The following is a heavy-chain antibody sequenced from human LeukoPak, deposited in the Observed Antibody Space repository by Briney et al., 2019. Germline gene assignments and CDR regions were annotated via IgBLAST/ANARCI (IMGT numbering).Heavy chain of an antibody. J-gene: IGHJ6*02. CDR2: INPSGGST. D-gene: IGHD3-9*01. V-gene: IGHV1-46*01. Sequence: ASVKVSCKASGYTFTSNYMHWVRQAPGQGLEWMGIINPSGGSTKYAQKIQGRVTITAVESTSTAYMELSSLRSEDTAVYYCARPLKGYDILTGYYRGAPRPYYYYGMDVWGQGTTVTVSS. CDR1: GYTFTSNY. CDR3: ARPLKGYDILTGYYRGAPRPYYYYGMDV.